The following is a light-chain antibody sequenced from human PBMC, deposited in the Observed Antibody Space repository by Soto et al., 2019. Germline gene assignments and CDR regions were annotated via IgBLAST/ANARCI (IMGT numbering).Light chain of an antibody. J-gene: IGKJ1*01. CDR1: QSISRW. CDR3: QQYSSYWT. CDR2: DAS. Sequence: DIQMTQSPSSLSASVGDTVTITCRASQSISRWLAWYQEKPGKAPKVLIYDASNLESGVPSRFSGSGSGTEFTLTIRRLQPDDFATYYCQQYSSYWTCGQGTKVDIK. V-gene: IGKV1-5*01.